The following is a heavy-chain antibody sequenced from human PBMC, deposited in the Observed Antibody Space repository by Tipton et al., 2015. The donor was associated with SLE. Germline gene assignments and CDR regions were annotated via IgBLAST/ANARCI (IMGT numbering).Heavy chain of an antibody. CDR3: ARGSWVMELGSAGDAFDI. CDR2: IKQDGSEK. D-gene: IGHD1-7*01. Sequence: SLRLSCAASGFTFSSYWMSWVRQAPGKGLEWVANIKQDGSEKYYVDSVKGRFTISRDNSKNTLYLQMNSLRAEDTAVYYCARGSWVMELGSAGDAFDIWGQGTIVTVSS. CDR1: GFTFSSYW. J-gene: IGHJ3*02. V-gene: IGHV3-7*02.